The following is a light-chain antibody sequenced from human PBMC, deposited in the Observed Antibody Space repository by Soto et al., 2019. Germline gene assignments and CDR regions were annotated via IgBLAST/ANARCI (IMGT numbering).Light chain of an antibody. CDR3: QQYGRSPYT. CDR2: GAS. V-gene: IGKV3-20*01. Sequence: EVVLTQSPGSLSLSPGERATLSCRASQSISRTFVAWYQQKPGQAPRLLIYGASNRATGIPDRFSGSGSGADFTLTISGLEPEDFAVYYCQQYGRSPYTFGHGTRLAIK. CDR1: QSISRTF. J-gene: IGKJ2*01.